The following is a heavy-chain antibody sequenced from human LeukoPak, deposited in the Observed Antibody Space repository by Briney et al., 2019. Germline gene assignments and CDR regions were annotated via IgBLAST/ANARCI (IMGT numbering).Heavy chain of an antibody. CDR3: ARDNRGKWLAYYYYYGMDV. D-gene: IGHD6-19*01. J-gene: IGHJ6*02. CDR1: GFTFSSYG. V-gene: IGHV3-23*01. CDR2: LSGNGAKT. Sequence: GGSLRLSCAASGFTFSSYGMSWVRQAPGRGLEWVSALSGNGAKTYYSDSVKGRFTISRDNSKNTLYLQMNSLRAEDTAVYYCARDNRGKWLAYYYYYGMDVWGQGTTVTVSS.